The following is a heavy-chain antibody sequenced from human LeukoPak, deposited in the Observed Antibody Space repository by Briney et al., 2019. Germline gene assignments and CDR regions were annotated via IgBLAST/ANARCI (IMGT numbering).Heavy chain of an antibody. Sequence: GESLKISCKGSGYSFTSYWIGWVRQMPGKGLEWMGIIYPGDSDTRYSPSFQGQVTIPADKSISTAYLQWSSLKASDTAMYYCARQRGIAVAGSQIDYWGQGTLVTVSS. CDR2: IYPGDSDT. J-gene: IGHJ4*02. CDR1: GYSFTSYW. V-gene: IGHV5-51*01. D-gene: IGHD6-19*01. CDR3: ARQRGIAVAGSQIDY.